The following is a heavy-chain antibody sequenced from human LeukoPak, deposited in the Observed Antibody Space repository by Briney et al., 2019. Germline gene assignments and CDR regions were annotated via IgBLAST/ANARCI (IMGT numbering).Heavy chain of an antibody. Sequence: ASMKVSCKASGYTFTGHFIHWVRQAPGQGLEWTGWINPDSGGTNYAQKFQGRVTMTRDTSISTAYMELSRLRSDDTAVYYCAREINYYDSSGYYHLAGEIDYWGQGTLVTVSS. J-gene: IGHJ4*02. D-gene: IGHD3-22*01. CDR1: GYTFTGHF. CDR2: INPDSGGT. V-gene: IGHV1-2*02. CDR3: AREINYYDSSGYYHLAGEIDY.